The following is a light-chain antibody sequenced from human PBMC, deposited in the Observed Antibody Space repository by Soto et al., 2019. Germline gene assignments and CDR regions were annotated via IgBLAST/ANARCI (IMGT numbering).Light chain of an antibody. CDR1: QSVSSRY. CDR3: QQYSSSPRVT. J-gene: IGKJ5*01. Sequence: IVLTQSPGTLSLSPGERATFSGRASQSVSSRYLAWYQQKPGQAPRLLIYGASSRATGIPDRFSGSGSGTDFTLTISRLEPEDFAVYYCQQYSSSPRVTFGQGTRLEIK. CDR2: GAS. V-gene: IGKV3-20*01.